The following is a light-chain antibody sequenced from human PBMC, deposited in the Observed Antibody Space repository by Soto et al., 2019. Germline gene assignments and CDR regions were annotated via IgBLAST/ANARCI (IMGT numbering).Light chain of an antibody. V-gene: IGKV1-39*01. CDR1: QSISNY. Sequence: DIQMTQSPSSLSASVGDRVTITCRASQSISNYLNRYQQKPGKDPKLLIYAASSLQSGVPSRFSGSGSGTDFTLTISSLQPEDFATYYCQQSYITPWTFGQGTKVDIK. J-gene: IGKJ1*01. CDR3: QQSYITPWT. CDR2: AAS.